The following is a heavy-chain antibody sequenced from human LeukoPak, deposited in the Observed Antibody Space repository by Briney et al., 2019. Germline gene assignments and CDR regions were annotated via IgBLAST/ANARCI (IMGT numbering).Heavy chain of an antibody. CDR1: GFTFSSYG. D-gene: IGHD2-15*01. V-gene: IGHV3-30*18. Sequence: GRSLSLSCAASGFTFSSYGMHWVRPAPGKGLEWVAVISYDGSNKYYADSVKGRFTISRDNSKNTLYLQMNSLRAEDTAVYYCAKRRTPVVVEGAFDYWGQGTLVTVSS. J-gene: IGHJ4*02. CDR3: AKRRTPVVVEGAFDY. CDR2: ISYDGSNK.